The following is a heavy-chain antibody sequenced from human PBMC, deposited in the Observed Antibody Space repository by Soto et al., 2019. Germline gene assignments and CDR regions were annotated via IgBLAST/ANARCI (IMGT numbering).Heavy chain of an antibody. D-gene: IGHD3-16*01. J-gene: IGHJ4*02. CDR3: ARGWGKLDY. CDR1: GGSMSSNY. Sequence: SETLSLTCTVSGGSMSSNYWSWVRQPPGKGLEWIGYSYYTGSANYNPSLKSRVTISVDTSKNQFSLKLSSVTTADTALYFCARGWGKLDYWGQGTPVTVSS. V-gene: IGHV4-59*01. CDR2: SYYTGSA.